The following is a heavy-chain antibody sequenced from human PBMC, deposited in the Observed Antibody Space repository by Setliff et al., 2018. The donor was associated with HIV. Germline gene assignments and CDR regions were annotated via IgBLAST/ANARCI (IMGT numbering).Heavy chain of an antibody. CDR1: GGSFSGYY. CDR3: ARTFGDLKHYNYYYTIDV. V-gene: IGHV4-34*01. CDR2: INHSGST. J-gene: IGHJ6*02. Sequence: SETLSLTCVVYGGSFSGYYWTWIRQPPGKGLEWIGEINHSGSTKYNPSLKSRVTISVDTSKNQFSLKLSSVTAADTAVYYCARTFGDLKHYNYYYTIDVWGQGTTVTVSS. D-gene: IGHD3-10*01.